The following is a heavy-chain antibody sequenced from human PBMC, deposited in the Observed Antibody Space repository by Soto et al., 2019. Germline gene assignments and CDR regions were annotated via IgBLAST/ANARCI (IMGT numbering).Heavy chain of an antibody. Sequence: GGSLRLSCSASGFTFSSYAMHWVRQAPGKGLEYVSAISSNGGSTYYADSVKGRFTIARDNSKNTLYLQMSSLRAEDTAVYYGVNSAYCGGDCYRSAFDYWGQGTLVTVSS. D-gene: IGHD2-21*02. CDR3: VNSAYCGGDCYRSAFDY. V-gene: IGHV3-64D*06. CDR2: ISSNGGST. J-gene: IGHJ4*02. CDR1: GFTFSSYA.